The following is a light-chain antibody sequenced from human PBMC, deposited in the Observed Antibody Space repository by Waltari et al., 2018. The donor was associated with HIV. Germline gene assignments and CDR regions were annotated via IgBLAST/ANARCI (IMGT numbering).Light chain of an antibody. CDR1: QSIGRN. V-gene: IGKV1-39*01. CDR3: QQSYT. Sequence: DIQMTQSPSSLSASVGDRVIITCRASQSIGRNLNWYQQKPGKAPKFLIYAATHLQSGVPSRFSGSGSGTYFTLTISNLQPEDLATYYCQQSYTFGQGTNLEIK. J-gene: IGKJ2*01. CDR2: AAT.